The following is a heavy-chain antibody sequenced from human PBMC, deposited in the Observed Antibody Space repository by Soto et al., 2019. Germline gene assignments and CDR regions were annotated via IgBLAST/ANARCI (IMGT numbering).Heavy chain of an antibody. CDR2: ISGSGGSK. V-gene: IGHV3-23*01. J-gene: IGHJ4*02. Sequence: GGSLRLSCAASGFTFSSYAMSWVRQAPGKGLEWVSAISGSGGSKYYGDSVKGRFTISRDNSKNKLYLQMNSLRAEDTSVYYCAKVEGGNLYPDYWGQGTLVTVSS. CDR1: GFTFSSYA. D-gene: IGHD2-15*01. CDR3: AKVEGGNLYPDY.